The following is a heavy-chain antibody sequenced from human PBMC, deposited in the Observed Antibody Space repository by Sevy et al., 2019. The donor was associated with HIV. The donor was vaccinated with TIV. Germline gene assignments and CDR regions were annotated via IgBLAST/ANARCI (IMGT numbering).Heavy chain of an antibody. D-gene: IGHD3-10*01. CDR2: ISYDGNNK. CDR3: ANDRDYYGSGSYD. CDR1: GFTFSSYA. Sequence: GGSLRLSCAASGFTFSSYAMHWVRQAPGKGLEWVAVISYDGNNKYADSVKGRFSISRDNSKNTLYLQMNSLRAEDTAVYYCANDRDYYGSGSYDWGQGTLVTVSS. J-gene: IGHJ4*02. V-gene: IGHV3-30*18.